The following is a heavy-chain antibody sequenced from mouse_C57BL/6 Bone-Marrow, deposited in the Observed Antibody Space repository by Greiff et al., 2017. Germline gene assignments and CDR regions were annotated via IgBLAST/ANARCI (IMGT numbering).Heavy chain of an antibody. D-gene: IGHD1-1*01. CDR2: IYPRSGNT. CDR3: ARSDYGAWFAY. CDR1: GYTFTSYG. Sequence: VKVVESGAELARPGASVKLSCKASGYTFTSYGISWVKQRTGQGLEWIGEIYPRSGNTYYNEKFKGKATLTADKSSSTAYMELRSLTSEDSAVYFCARSDYGAWFAYWGQGTLVTVSA. J-gene: IGHJ3*01. V-gene: IGHV1-81*01.